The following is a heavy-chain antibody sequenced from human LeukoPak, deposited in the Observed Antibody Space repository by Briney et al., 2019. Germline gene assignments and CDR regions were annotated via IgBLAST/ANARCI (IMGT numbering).Heavy chain of an antibody. Sequence: ASVKVSCKASGGTFSSYAISWVRQAPGKGLEWVSAISGSGGSTYYADSVKGRFTISRDNSKNTLYLQMNSLRAEDTAVYYCAKEGLRFLECPCDAFDIWGQGIMVTVSS. D-gene: IGHD3-3*01. CDR1: GGTFSSYA. CDR3: AKEGLRFLECPCDAFDI. CDR2: ISGSGGST. J-gene: IGHJ3*02. V-gene: IGHV3-23*01.